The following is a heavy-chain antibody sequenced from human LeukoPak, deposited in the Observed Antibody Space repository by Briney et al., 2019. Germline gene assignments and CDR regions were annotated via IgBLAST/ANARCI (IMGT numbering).Heavy chain of an antibody. CDR2: INTDGSIT. CDR1: GFTFSDYW. J-gene: IGHJ4*02. CDR3: VKDFIAVAGASGVFDY. D-gene: IGHD6-19*01. V-gene: IGHV3-74*01. Sequence: GGSLRLSCAASGFTFSDYWIHWVRQAPGKGLVWVSRINTDGSITNYADSVKGRFSISRDNAKNTLYLQMSSLRAEDTAVYYCVKDFIAVAGASGVFDYWGQGTLVTVSS.